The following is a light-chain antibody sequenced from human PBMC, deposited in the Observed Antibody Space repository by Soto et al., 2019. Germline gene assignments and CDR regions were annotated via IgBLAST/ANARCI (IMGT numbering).Light chain of an antibody. V-gene: IGKV3-11*01. J-gene: IGKJ4*01. CDR2: DAS. Sequence: EIVMTQSPVTLSVSPGERATLSCRASQSVSSNLAWYQQKPGQTPRLLIYDASNGATGIPARFSGSGSGTDFTLTISSLQPEDFAVYYCHQRSNWPPTFGGGTKVDIK. CDR1: QSVSSN. CDR3: HQRSNWPPT.